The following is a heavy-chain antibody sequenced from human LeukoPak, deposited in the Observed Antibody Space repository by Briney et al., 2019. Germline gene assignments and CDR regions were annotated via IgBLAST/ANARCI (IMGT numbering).Heavy chain of an antibody. J-gene: IGHJ4*02. CDR1: GFSFTNAW. Sequence: GGSLRLSCAVSGFSFTNAWMSWVRQAPGKGLEWVGRIISKPDGGTIEYAAPVKGRFTISRDDSKNTLYLQMNSLKTEDTAVYYCTTDSFLRTKILLAPDYWGQGTLVTVSS. V-gene: IGHV3-15*01. CDR2: IISKPDGGTI. D-gene: IGHD3-22*01. CDR3: TTDSFLRTKILLAPDY.